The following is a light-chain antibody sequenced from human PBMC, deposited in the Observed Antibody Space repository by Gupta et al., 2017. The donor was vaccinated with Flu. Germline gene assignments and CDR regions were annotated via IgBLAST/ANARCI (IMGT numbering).Light chain of an antibody. Sequence: DVHMTYSPASLSASVGDRVAISCQASQDISNYLNWYQQKPGKAPKLLIYDASNVEKGVPSRFSGSGSGTXFTFAIXSRQPEDIANYYCQQEDNLPITFGXGTKVEIK. V-gene: IGKV1-33*01. J-gene: IGKJ4*01. CDR2: DAS. CDR1: QDISNY. CDR3: QQEDNLPIT.